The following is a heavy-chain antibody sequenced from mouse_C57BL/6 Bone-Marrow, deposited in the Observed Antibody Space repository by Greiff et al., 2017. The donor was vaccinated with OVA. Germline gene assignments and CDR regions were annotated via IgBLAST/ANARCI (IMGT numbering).Heavy chain of an antibody. D-gene: IGHD2-10*01. J-gene: IGHJ4*01. V-gene: IGHV1-50*01. CDR2: IDPSASYT. CDR1: GYTFTSYW. Sequence: QVQLQQPGAELVKPGASVKLSCKASGYTFTSYWMQWVKQRPGQGLEWIGEIDPSASYTNYNQKFKGKATLTVDTSSSTADMQLSSLTSEDSAVYYCARSPTWGQGTSVTVSS. CDR3: ARSPT.